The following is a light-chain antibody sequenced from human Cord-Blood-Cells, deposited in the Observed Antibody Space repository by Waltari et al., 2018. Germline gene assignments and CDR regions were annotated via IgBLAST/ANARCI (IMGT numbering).Light chain of an antibody. CDR3: QQSYSTLT. J-gene: IGKJ4*01. Sequence: IVMTQSPATLSVSPGERASLSCRASQSVSSNLAWYQQKPGQAPRLLIYGASTRATGIPARFSGSGSGTEFTLTISSLQPEDFATYYCQQSYSTLTFGGGTKVEIK. V-gene: IGKV3-15*01. CDR1: QSVSSN. CDR2: GAS.